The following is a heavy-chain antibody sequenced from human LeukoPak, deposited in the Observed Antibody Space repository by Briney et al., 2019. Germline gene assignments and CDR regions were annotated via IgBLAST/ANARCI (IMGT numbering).Heavy chain of an antibody. V-gene: IGHV4-4*07. CDR3: ARANYDGSDY. J-gene: IGHJ4*02. Sequence: PSETLSLTCAVSGYSISSGYYWSWIRQPAGKGLEWIGRIYTSGTTNYNPSLKSRVTMSVDTSKNQFSLKMRSVTAADTAVYYCARANYDGSDYWGQGTLVTVSS. D-gene: IGHD3-22*01. CDR2: IYTSGTT. CDR1: GYSISSGYY.